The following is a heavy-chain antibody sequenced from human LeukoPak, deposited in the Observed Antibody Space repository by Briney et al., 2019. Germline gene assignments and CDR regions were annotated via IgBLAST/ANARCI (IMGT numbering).Heavy chain of an antibody. J-gene: IGHJ4*02. CDR2: ISGDGGST. D-gene: IGHD2-2*01. Sequence: GGSLRLSCAASGFTFDDYAMHWVRQAPGKGLEWVSLISGDGGSTYYADSVKGRFTVSRDNSKNSLYVQMNSPRTEDTALYYCAKDSCSSTSCYVEYWGQGTLVTVSS. V-gene: IGHV3-43*02. CDR3: AKDSCSSTSCYVEY. CDR1: GFTFDDYA.